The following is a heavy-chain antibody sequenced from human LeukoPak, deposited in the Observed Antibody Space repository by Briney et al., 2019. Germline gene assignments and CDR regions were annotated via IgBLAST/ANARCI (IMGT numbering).Heavy chain of an antibody. Sequence: PGGSLRLSCAASGFTFSSYEMNWVRQAPGKGLEWVSYISSSGSTIYYADSVKGRFTISRDNAKNSLYLQMNSLRAEDTAVYYCARQPSLFIRNWFDPWGQGTLVTVSS. CDR3: ARQPSLFIRNWFDP. J-gene: IGHJ5*02. CDR2: ISSSGSTI. D-gene: IGHD3-10*02. CDR1: GFTFSSYE. V-gene: IGHV3-48*03.